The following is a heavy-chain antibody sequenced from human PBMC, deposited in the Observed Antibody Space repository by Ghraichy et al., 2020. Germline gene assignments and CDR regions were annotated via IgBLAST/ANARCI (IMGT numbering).Heavy chain of an antibody. Sequence: GESLRLSCTASSFTFSSYNLHWVRQAPGKGLEWVSYISGSISTINYADSVKGRFTVSRDNAKNSLYLQMNSLRDEDTAVYYCARARYYDSGGYYYYGLDVWGQGTTVTVSS. CDR2: ISGSISTI. CDR1: SFTFSSYN. J-gene: IGHJ6*02. D-gene: IGHD3-22*01. CDR3: ARARYYDSGGYYYYGLDV. V-gene: IGHV3-48*02.